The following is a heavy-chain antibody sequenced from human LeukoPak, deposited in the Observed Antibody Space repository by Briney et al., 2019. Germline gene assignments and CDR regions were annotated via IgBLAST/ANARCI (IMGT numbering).Heavy chain of an antibody. CDR3: ARRNSYYYCMDV. CDR1: GFAFTGYY. CDR2: ISPYNGNT. D-gene: IGHD2/OR15-2a*01. J-gene: IGHJ6*04. Sequence: ASVKVSCKASGFAFTGYYMHWVRQAPGQGLELMGWISPYNGNTNYAQKFQGRVTMATDTSTSTAYMELRSLRSDDTAVYYCARRNSYYYCMDVWGTGTTVTVSS. V-gene: IGHV1-18*04.